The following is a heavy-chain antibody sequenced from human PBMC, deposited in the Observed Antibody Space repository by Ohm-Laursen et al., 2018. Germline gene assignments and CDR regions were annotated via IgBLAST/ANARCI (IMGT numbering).Heavy chain of an antibody. Sequence: SLRLSCSASGFTFDDYAMHWVRQAPGKGLEWVSGISWNSGSIGYADSVKGRFTISRDNAKKSLYLQMNSLRAEDTALYYCAKGTSGYDLFTIFDYWGQGTLVTVSS. J-gene: IGHJ4*02. CDR1: GFTFDDYA. CDR3: AKGTSGYDLFTIFDY. V-gene: IGHV3-9*01. CDR2: ISWNSGSI. D-gene: IGHD5-12*01.